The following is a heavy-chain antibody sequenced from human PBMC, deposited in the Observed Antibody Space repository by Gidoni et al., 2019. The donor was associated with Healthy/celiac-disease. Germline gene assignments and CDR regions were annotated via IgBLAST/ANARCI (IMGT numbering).Heavy chain of an antibody. CDR3: ARDGGYCSGGSCYRELENWFDP. Sequence: QVQLVQSGAEVKTPGASVKVSCKASGYTFTSYGISWVRQAPGQGLEWMGWISAYNGNTNYAQKLQGRVTMTTDTSTSTAYMELRSLRSDDTAVYYCARDGGYCSGGSCYRELENWFDPWGQGTLVTVSS. CDR1: GYTFTSYG. V-gene: IGHV1-18*01. D-gene: IGHD2-15*01. CDR2: ISAYNGNT. J-gene: IGHJ5*02.